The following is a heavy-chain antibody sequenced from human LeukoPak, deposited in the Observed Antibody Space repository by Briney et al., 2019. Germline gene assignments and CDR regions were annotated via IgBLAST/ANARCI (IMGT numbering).Heavy chain of an antibody. J-gene: IGHJ4*02. CDR3: AKGGYYYDSSSRYYFDY. D-gene: IGHD3-22*01. V-gene: IGHV3-23*01. Sequence: QPGGSLRLSCAASGFTFSSCAMSWVRQAPGKGLEWVSAISGSGGSTYYADSVKGRFTISRDNSKNTLYLQMNSLRAEDTAVYYCAKGGYYYDSSSRYYFDYWGQGTLVTVSS. CDR2: ISGSGGST. CDR1: GFTFSSCA.